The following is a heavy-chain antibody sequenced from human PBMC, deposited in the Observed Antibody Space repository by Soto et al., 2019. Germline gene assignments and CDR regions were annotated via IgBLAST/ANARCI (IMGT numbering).Heavy chain of an antibody. V-gene: IGHV3-30-3*01. CDR3: ARVLCSGGSCPPYFDY. Sequence: QVQLVESGGGVVQPGRSLRLSCAASGFTFSSYAMHWVRQAPGKGLEWVAVISYDGSNKYYADSVKGRFTISRDNSKNSLYLQMNSLRAEDTAVYYCARVLCSGGSCPPYFDYWGQGTLVTVSS. CDR1: GFTFSSYA. CDR2: ISYDGSNK. D-gene: IGHD2-15*01. J-gene: IGHJ4*02.